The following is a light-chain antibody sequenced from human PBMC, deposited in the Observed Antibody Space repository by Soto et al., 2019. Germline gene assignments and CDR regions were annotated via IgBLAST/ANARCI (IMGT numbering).Light chain of an antibody. CDR2: EVT. J-gene: IGLJ1*01. V-gene: IGLV2-14*01. CDR1: SSDVGGYSS. Sequence: QSALTRPASVPGSPGHTITIPRTGTSSDVGGYSSVSWYQQHPGKAPKLIIYEVTNRPSGVSSRFSASKSDNTASLTTSGLQAEDEADYYCTAYTQPITLGSVFGTGTKFTVL. CDR3: TAYTQPITLGSV.